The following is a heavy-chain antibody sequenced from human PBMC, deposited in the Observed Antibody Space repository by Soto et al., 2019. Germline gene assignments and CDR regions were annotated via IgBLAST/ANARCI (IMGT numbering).Heavy chain of an antibody. CDR1: GFTFSSYA. Sequence: GGSLRLSCAASGFTFSSYAMHWVRQAPGKGLEWVAVISYDGSNKYYADSVKGRFTISRDNSKNTLYLQMNSLRAEDTAVYYCARSVIAAAGTEHTTPYYYYYGMDVWGQGTTVTVSS. CDR2: ISYDGSNK. V-gene: IGHV3-30-3*01. CDR3: ARSVIAAAGTEHTTPYYYYYGMDV. J-gene: IGHJ6*02. D-gene: IGHD6-13*01.